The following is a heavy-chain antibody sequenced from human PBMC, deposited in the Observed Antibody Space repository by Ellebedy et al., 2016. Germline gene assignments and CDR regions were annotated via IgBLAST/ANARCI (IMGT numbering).Heavy chain of an antibody. CDR1: RFMVRPYA. V-gene: IGHV3-30*18. D-gene: IGHD3-10*01. Sequence: GGSLRLXCAASRFMVRPYAIHWVRQAPGKGLEWVAVISDDGEDKDYADSVKGRFTISRDNSKIRVYLQMNSLRLEDTAVYYCAKVRSSEFYNKYDMDVWGQGTMVTVSS. CDR3: AKVRSSEFYNKYDMDV. CDR2: ISDDGEDK. J-gene: IGHJ6*02.